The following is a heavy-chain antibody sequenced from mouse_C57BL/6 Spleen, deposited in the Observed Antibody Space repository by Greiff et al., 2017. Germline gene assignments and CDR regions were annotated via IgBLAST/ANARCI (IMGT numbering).Heavy chain of an antibody. D-gene: IGHD1-1*01. Sequence: QVQLKQSGPELVKPGASVKISCKASGYAFSSSWMHWVKQRPGKGLEWIGRIYPGDGDTNYNGKFKGKATLTADKSSSTAYMQLSSLTSEDSAVYFCASDYYGRDYYAMDDWGQGTSVTVSS. J-gene: IGHJ4*01. CDR2: IYPGDGDT. CDR3: ASDYYGRDYYAMDD. V-gene: IGHV1-82*01. CDR1: GYAFSSSW.